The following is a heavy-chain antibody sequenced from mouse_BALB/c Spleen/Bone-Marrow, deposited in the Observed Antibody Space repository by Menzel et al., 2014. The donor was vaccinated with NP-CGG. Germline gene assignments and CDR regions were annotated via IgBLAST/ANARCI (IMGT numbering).Heavy chain of an antibody. D-gene: IGHD2-4*01. J-gene: IGHJ2*01. CDR3: NALYYDSGFDY. CDR2: IDPENGDT. V-gene: IGHV14-4*02. Sequence: EVQLQQSGAELVRSGASVKLSCTASGFNIKDFYIYWVKQRPAQGLEWIGWIDPENGDTDYDPKFQGKATMTADTSSNTAYLQLSSLASEDTAVYYCNALYYDSGFDYWGQGTTLTVSS. CDR1: GFNIKDFY.